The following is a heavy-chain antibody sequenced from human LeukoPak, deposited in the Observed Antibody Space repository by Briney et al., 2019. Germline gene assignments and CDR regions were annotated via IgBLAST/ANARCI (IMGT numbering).Heavy chain of an antibody. D-gene: IGHD4-17*01. V-gene: IGHV3-30*18. CDR3: AKGLGDFDY. CDR1: GFTFSGYG. Sequence: GGSLRLSCAASGFTFSGYGMHWVRQAPGKGLEWVAVISYDGSNKYYADSVKGRFTISRDNSKNTLYLQMNSLRAEDTAVYYCAKGLGDFDYWGQGTLVTVSS. J-gene: IGHJ4*02. CDR2: ISYDGSNK.